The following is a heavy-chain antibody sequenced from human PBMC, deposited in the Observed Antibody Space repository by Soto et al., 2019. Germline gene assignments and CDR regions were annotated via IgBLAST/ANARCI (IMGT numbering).Heavy chain of an antibody. J-gene: IGHJ4*02. CDR3: AKAHTFRFYYFTGGDY. D-gene: IGHD3-22*01. Sequence: GGSLRLSCGASGFNFRLYPMAWVRQAPGKGLEWVSSISGSGGSTFYADSVKGRFTISRDNSKNTLYLQMDTLRAGDSAVYYCAKAHTFRFYYFTGGDYWGQGTLVTVSS. V-gene: IGHV3-23*01. CDR1: GFNFRLYP. CDR2: ISGSGGST.